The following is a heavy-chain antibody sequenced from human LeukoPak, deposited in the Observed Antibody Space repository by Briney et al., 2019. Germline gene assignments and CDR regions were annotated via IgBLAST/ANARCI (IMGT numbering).Heavy chain of an antibody. CDR3: AKSPAGDYFQH. V-gene: IGHV3-23*01. CDR2: ISGSGDST. D-gene: IGHD2-2*01. Sequence: GGSLRLSCAASGFTFSTSAMSWVRQAPGKGLEWVSGISGSGDSTYYVDSVKGRFTISRDNSKNTLYLQMNSLRAEDTAVYYCAKSPAGDYFQHWGQGTLVTVSS. CDR1: GFTFSTSA. J-gene: IGHJ1*01.